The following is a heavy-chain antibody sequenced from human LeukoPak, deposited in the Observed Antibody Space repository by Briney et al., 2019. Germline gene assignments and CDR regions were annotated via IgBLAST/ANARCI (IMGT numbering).Heavy chain of an antibody. CDR2: IYSSGST. D-gene: IGHD2/OR15-2a*01. V-gene: IGHV4-4*07. CDR1: GGSISSYY. CDR3: AREPNSSRSFDY. Sequence: SETLSLTCTVSGGSISSYYWSWIRQPAGKGLELIGRIYSSGSTNYNPSLKSRVTMSVDTSKNQFSLKLSSVTAADTAVYYCAREPNSSRSFDYWGQGTLVTVCS. J-gene: IGHJ4*02.